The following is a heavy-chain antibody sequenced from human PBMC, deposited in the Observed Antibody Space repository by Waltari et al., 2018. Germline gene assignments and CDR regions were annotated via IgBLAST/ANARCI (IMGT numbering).Heavy chain of an antibody. CDR3: ARDQGGARGFMDS. V-gene: IGHV3-74*01. Sequence: EVQLVESGGGLVQPGGSLRLSCAASGFTFSNYWMHWVRQAPGKGLVWVSRIDSEGTSTSYADSGKGRFTISRDNAKNTLFLQMNSLRGEDTAVYYCARDQGGARGFMDSWGQGTLVTVSS. CDR1: GFTFSNYW. CDR2: IDSEGTST. D-gene: IGHD3-22*01. J-gene: IGHJ4*02.